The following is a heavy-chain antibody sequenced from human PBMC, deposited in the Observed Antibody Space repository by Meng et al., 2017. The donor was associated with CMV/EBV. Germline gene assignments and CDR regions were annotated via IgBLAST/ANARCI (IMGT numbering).Heavy chain of an antibody. CDR2: IRYDGSNK. J-gene: IGHJ4*02. CDR1: GFTFSSYG. D-gene: IGHD3-22*01. V-gene: IGHV3-30*02. CDR3: AATDSSGYYASFD. Sequence: GGSLRLPCAAFGFTFSSYGMHWVRQAPGNGLEWVAFIRYDGSNKYYADSVKGQFTISRDNSKNTLYLQVNSLRAEDTAVYYCAATDSSGYYASFDWGQGTLVTVSS.